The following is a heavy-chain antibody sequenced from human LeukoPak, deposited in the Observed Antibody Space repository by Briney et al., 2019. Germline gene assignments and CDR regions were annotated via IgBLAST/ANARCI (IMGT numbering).Heavy chain of an antibody. Sequence: GVSLRLSCAASGFTFSSYSMNWLRQAPGKGLEWVSSISSSSSYIFYADSVKGRFTISRDNAKNSLYLQMNSLRAEDTAVYYCAKTPEVTSYYYDSSGYYYDYWGQGTLVTVSS. V-gene: IGHV3-21*01. D-gene: IGHD3-22*01. CDR1: GFTFSSYS. CDR3: AKTPEVTSYYYDSSGYYYDY. J-gene: IGHJ4*02. CDR2: ISSSSSYI.